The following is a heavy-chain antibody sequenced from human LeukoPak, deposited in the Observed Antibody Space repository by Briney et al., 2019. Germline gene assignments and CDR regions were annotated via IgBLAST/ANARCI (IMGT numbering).Heavy chain of an antibody. CDR2: IKQDGSEA. V-gene: IGHV3-7*04. CDR3: ARVEWMGRMDY. Sequence: PGGSLRLSCAASGFTFSSYGMHWVRQAPGKGLEWVANIKQDGSEAYDGDSVKGRFTISRDNAKNSLYLQMNSLRAEDTAVYYCARVEWMGRMDYWGQGTLITVSS. J-gene: IGHJ4*02. CDR1: GFTFSSYG. D-gene: IGHD3-3*01.